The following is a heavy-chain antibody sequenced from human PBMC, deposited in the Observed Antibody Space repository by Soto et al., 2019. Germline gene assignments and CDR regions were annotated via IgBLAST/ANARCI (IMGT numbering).Heavy chain of an antibody. D-gene: IGHD5-18*01. CDR2: MNPNSGNT. V-gene: IGHV1-8*01. Sequence: QVQLVQSGAEVKKPGASVKVSCKASGYTFTSYDINWVRQATGQGLEGMGWMNPNSGNTGYAQKFQGRVTMTRNTSISTAYMELSSLRSEDTAVYYCASTRGYSYGLDYWGQGPLVTVSS. CDR1: GYTFTSYD. J-gene: IGHJ4*02. CDR3: ASTRGYSYGLDY.